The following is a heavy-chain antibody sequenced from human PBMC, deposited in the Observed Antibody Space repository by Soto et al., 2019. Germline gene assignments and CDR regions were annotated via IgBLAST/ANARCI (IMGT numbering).Heavy chain of an antibody. J-gene: IGHJ3*02. Sequence: QVQLVQSGAEVKKPGSSVKVSCKASGGTFSSYAISWVRQAPGQGLEWMGGIIPIFGTANYEQKFQGRVTITADKSTSTAYMELSSLRSEDTAVYYCARAHQVDTAMVTWAFDIWGQGTMVTVSS. CDR3: ARAHQVDTAMVTWAFDI. D-gene: IGHD5-18*01. V-gene: IGHV1-69*06. CDR2: IIPIFGTA. CDR1: GGTFSSYA.